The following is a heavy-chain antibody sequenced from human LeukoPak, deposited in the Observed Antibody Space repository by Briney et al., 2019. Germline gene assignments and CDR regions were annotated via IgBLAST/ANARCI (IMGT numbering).Heavy chain of an antibody. D-gene: IGHD2-21*01. Sequence: SETPSLTCAVSGGSISSSNWWSWVRQPPGKGLEWIGEIYHSGSTNYNPSLKSRVTISLDTSKNHFSLNLRSMQASDTAVYYCARAFCVGECFVLHIFFDSWGQGTLVTVSS. J-gene: IGHJ4*02. CDR1: GGSISSSNW. CDR3: ARAFCVGECFVLHIFFDS. V-gene: IGHV4-4*02. CDR2: IYHSGST.